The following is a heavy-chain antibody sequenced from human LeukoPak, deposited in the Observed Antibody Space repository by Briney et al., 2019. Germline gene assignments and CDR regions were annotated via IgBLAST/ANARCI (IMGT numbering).Heavy chain of an antibody. Sequence: GGSLTLSCAASGFTFSGSAIHWVRQASGKGLEWGGRNRSKANNYATAYGASVKGRFTISRDDSKNTAYLQMNSLKTEDTAVYYCTWHYGDYYYYYGMDVSGQGTTVTVSS. D-gene: IGHD4-17*01. CDR1: GFTFSGSA. CDR2: NRSKANNYAT. J-gene: IGHJ6*02. CDR3: TWHYGDYYYYYGMDV. V-gene: IGHV3-73*01.